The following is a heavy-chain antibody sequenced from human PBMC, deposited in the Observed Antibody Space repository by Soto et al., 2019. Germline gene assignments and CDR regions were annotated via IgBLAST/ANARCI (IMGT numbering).Heavy chain of an antibody. D-gene: IGHD2-15*01. CDR2: IYYRGTA. CDR1: GGSIGSGGNY. Sequence: QVQLQESGPGLVKPSQTLSLICTVSGGSIGSGGNYWSWIRQFPGKGLEWIGYIYYRGTAYYNPSRKSRVTILVDTSKSQFSLKLSSVTAADTAVYYCARTPRYCDDGSCYSNFAYWGQGTLVTVSS. V-gene: IGHV4-31*03. CDR3: ARTPRYCDDGSCYSNFAY. J-gene: IGHJ4*02.